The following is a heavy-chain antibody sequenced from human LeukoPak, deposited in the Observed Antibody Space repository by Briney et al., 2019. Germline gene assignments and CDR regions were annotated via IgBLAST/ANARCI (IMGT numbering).Heavy chain of an antibody. D-gene: IGHD2-15*01. V-gene: IGHV4-61*02. Sequence: SETLSPTCTVSGGSLSSGSDYWSWIRQSAGKGLEWIGRIYASGSTNYNPSLKSRVTISVDTSKNQFSLKLSSVTAADTAVYYCARSRPNCRGGICYSVFYEIDYWGQGTLVTVSS. J-gene: IGHJ4*02. CDR3: ARSRPNCRGGICYSVFYEIDY. CDR2: IYASGST. CDR1: GGSLSSGSDY.